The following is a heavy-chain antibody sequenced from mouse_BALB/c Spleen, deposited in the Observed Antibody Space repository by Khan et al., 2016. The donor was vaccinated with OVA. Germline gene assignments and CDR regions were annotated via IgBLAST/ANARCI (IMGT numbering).Heavy chain of an antibody. CDR3: ARMNA. CDR1: GFNIKDTY. CDR2: IDPAYGNP. Sequence: EVELVESGAELVKPGASVKLSCTASGFNIKDTYMHWVQKRPEQGLEWIGRIDPAYGNPKYEPKFQGKATISADTSSNTAYLQLTSLTSEDTAVYYGARMNAWGQGTTVTVSS. V-gene: IGHV14-3*02. J-gene: IGHJ2*01.